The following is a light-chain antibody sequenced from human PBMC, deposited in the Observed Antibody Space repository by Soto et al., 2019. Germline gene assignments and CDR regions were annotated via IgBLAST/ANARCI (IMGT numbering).Light chain of an antibody. Sequence: EIVMTQSPAPLSGSPGGRATIPWLASQSISSDLALYQQKPGQAPRLLIYGSTRATGIPARFSGSGSGTEFTRTISSLQSEASALYYCQQYNWWPWTFGKGTKVDIK. J-gene: IGKJ1*01. CDR2: GS. CDR1: QSISSD. CDR3: QQYNWWPWT. V-gene: IGKV3-15*01.